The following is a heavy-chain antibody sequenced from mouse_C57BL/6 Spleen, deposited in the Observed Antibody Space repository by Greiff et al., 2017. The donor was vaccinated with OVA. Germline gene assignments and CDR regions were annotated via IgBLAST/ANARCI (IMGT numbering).Heavy chain of an antibody. CDR1: GYSFTDYN. CDR2: INPNYGTT. V-gene: IGHV1-39*01. CDR3: ARGDYRDYYYYAMDY. D-gene: IGHD2-4*01. Sequence: VQLQQSGPELVKPGASVKISCKASGYSFTDYNMNWVKQSNGKSLEWIGVINPNYGTTSYNQKFKGKATLTVDQSSSTAYMQLNSLTSEDAAVYYCARGDYRDYYYYAMDYWGQGTSVTVSS. J-gene: IGHJ4*01.